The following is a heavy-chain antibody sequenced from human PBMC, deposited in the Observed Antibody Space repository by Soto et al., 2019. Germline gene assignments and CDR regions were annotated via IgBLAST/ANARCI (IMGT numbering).Heavy chain of an antibody. Sequence: ASVKVSCKASGYTFTSYAMPWVRQAPGERLEWMGWINAGNGNTNYSQKFQGRVTITRDTSASTAYMELSSLRSEDTAVYYCGRDSYYGSLTGYYKLYNWLDPWGHGTPVTVSS. J-gene: IGHJ5*02. CDR1: GYTFTSYA. CDR3: GRDSYYGSLTGYYKLYNWLDP. D-gene: IGHD3-9*01. V-gene: IGHV1-3*01. CDR2: INAGNGNT.